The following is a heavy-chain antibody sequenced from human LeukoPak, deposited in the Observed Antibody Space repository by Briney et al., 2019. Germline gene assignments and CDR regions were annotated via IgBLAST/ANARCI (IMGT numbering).Heavy chain of an antibody. Sequence: SETLSLTCTVSGGSISSSSYYWGWIRQPPGKGLEWIGSIYYSGSTYYNPSLKSRVTISVDTSKNQFSLKLSSVTAADTAVYYCARGDEDFWSGHQYFQHWGQGTLVTVSS. CDR2: IYYSGST. J-gene: IGHJ1*01. V-gene: IGHV4-39*01. CDR3: ARGDEDFWSGHQYFQH. D-gene: IGHD3-3*01. CDR1: GGSISSSSYY.